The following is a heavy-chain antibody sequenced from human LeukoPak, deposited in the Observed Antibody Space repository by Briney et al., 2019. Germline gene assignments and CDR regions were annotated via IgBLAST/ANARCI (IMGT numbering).Heavy chain of an antibody. D-gene: IGHD4-17*01. J-gene: IGHJ4*02. V-gene: IGHV3-30*18. Sequence: GGSLRLSCEDSGFRLSFTFYGMHWVRQAPGKGLEWLAVISDDGSKKYHTDSVRGRFTISRDNSKHTLYLQMNSLRVEDTAVYYCAKDEAGDYVGLDHWGQGTLVTVSS. CDR1: GFRLSFTFYG. CDR2: ISDDGSKK. CDR3: AKDEAGDYVGLDH.